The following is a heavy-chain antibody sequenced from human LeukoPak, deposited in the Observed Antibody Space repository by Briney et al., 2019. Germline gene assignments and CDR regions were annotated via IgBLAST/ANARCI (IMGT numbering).Heavy chain of an antibody. CDR2: ISSNGGST. V-gene: IGHV3-64*01. J-gene: IGHJ4*02. Sequence: GGSLRLSCAASGFTFSTYTMHWVRQAPGKGLEYASGISSNGGSTYYANSVKGRFTISRDNSKNTMYLQMGSLRTEDMAVYYCARAGSSWYYFDYWGQGTLVTVSS. D-gene: IGHD6-13*01. CDR1: GFTFSTYT. CDR3: ARAGSSWYYFDY.